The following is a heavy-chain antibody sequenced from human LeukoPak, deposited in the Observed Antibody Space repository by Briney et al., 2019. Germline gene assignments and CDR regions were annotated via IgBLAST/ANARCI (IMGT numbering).Heavy chain of an antibody. CDR3: ASLVVPAAIRYYGMDV. D-gene: IGHD2-2*01. Sequence: ASVKVSFKASGYTFTGYYMHWVRQAPGQGLEWMGRINPNSGGTNYAQNFQGRVTKTRNTSISTAYMELTRLRYDDTAVYYCASLVVPAAIRYYGMDVWGQGTKVTVSS. CDR1: GYTFTGYY. CDR2: INPNSGGT. V-gene: IGHV1-2*06. J-gene: IGHJ6*01.